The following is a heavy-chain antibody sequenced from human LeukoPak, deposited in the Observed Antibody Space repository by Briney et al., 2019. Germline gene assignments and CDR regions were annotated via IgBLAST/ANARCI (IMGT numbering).Heavy chain of an antibody. D-gene: IGHD4-23*01. CDR1: GGTFSSYA. J-gene: IGHJ5*02. CDR2: IIPIFGTA. CDR3: ARAGDGGNSFTNWFDP. Sequence: ASVKVSCKASGGTFSSYAISWVRQAPGQGLEWMGGIIPIFGTANYAQKFQGRVTITADESTSTAYMELSGLRSEDTAVYYCARAGDGGNSFTNWFDPWGQGTLVTVSS. V-gene: IGHV1-69*13.